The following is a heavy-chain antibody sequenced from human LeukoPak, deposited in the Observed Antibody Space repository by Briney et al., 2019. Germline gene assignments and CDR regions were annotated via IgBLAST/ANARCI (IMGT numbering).Heavy chain of an antibody. Sequence: ASVKVSCKASGYTFTGYYMHWVRQAPGQGLEWMGWINPNSGGTNYAQKFQGRVTMTRDTSISTAYMELSRLSSDDTAVYCCARELGYCSSTSCYIVGANVWGKGTTVTVSS. CDR3: ARELGYCSSTSCYIVGANV. V-gene: IGHV1-2*02. J-gene: IGHJ6*04. D-gene: IGHD2-2*02. CDR1: GYTFTGYY. CDR2: INPNSGGT.